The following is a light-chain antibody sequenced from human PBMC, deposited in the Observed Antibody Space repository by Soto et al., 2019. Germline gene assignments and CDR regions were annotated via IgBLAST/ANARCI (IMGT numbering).Light chain of an antibody. CDR1: SSNIGAGYD. J-gene: IGLJ1*01. CDR3: CSYAGSYTLGV. V-gene: IGLV1-40*01. CDR2: GNS. Sequence: QSVLTQPPSVSGAPGQRVTISCTGRSSNIGAGYDVHWYQQLPGTAPKLLIYGNSNRPSGVPDRFSGSKSGTSAALAITGLQAEDEADYYCCSYAGSYTLGVFGTGTKVTVL.